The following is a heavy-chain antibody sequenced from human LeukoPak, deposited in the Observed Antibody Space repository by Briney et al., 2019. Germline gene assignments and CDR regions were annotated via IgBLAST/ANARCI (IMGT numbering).Heavy chain of an antibody. CDR1: GGSFSGYY. J-gene: IGHJ4*02. CDR2: INHSGST. CDR3: AREGDYDYVWGSYPWGY. V-gene: IGHV4-34*01. Sequence: SETLSLTCAVYGGSFSGYYWSWIRQPPGKGLEWIGEINHSGSTNYNPSLKSRVTISVETSKNQFSLKLSSVTAADTAVYYCAREGDYDYVWGSYPWGYWGQGTLVTVSS. D-gene: IGHD3-16*02.